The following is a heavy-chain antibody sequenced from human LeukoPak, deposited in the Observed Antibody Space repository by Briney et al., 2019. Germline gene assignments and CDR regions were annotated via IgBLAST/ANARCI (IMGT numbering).Heavy chain of an antibody. Sequence: PSETLSLTCTVSGGSISSSSYSWGWIRQPPGKGLEWIGSIYYSGSTYYNPSLKSRVTISVDTSKNQFSLKLSSVTAADTAVYYCARVVVIPAVALDYWGQGTLVTVSS. J-gene: IGHJ4*02. CDR2: IYYSGST. V-gene: IGHV4-39*01. CDR1: GGSISSSSYS. D-gene: IGHD3-22*01. CDR3: ARVVVIPAVALDY.